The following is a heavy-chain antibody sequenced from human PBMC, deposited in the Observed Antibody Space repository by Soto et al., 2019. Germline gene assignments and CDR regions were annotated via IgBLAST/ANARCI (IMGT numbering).Heavy chain of an antibody. CDR1: GFTFSSYP. CDR2: ISGSGGST. J-gene: IGHJ4*02. Sequence: PGGSLRLSCAASGFTFSSYPMSGVRQAPGKGLEWVSAISGSGGSTYYADSVKGRFTISRDNSKNTLYLQMNSLRAEDTAVYYCAKDAGPVTTTDFDYWGQGTLVTVSS. V-gene: IGHV3-23*01. CDR3: AKDAGPVTTTDFDY. D-gene: IGHD4-17*01.